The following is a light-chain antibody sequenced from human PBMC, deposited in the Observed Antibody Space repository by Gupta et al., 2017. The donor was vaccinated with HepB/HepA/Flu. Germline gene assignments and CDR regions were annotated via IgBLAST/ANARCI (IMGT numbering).Light chain of an antibody. CDR1: QGIRNQ. CDR3: LQDDSYPLT. J-gene: IGKJ4*01. CDR2: SAS. V-gene: IGKV1-6*01. Sequence: AIQMTQSPSSLSASVGDRVTITCRAGQGIRNQLSWYQQTPGKAPRLLIYSASNLQTGISSRFSGSGSHTDFTLTISSLQPEDISTYYCLQDDSYPLTFGGGTKVEI.